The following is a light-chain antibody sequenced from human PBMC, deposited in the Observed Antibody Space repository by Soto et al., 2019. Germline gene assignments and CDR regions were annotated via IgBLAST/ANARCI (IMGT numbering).Light chain of an antibody. CDR3: CSYAGSSTYV. CDR1: SSDVGGYNY. V-gene: IGLV2-23*01. Sequence: QSALTQPASVSGSPGQSITISCTGTSSDVGGYNYVSWYQQHPGKAPKLMIYETKKRPSGIPSRFSGSKSGNTASLTISGLQAEDEAEYSCCSYAGSSTYVFGTGTKLTVL. J-gene: IGLJ1*01. CDR2: ETK.